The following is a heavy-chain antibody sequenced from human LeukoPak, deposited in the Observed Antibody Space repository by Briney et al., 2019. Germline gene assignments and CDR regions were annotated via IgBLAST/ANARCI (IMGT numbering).Heavy chain of an antibody. J-gene: IGHJ4*02. D-gene: IGHD3-3*01. CDR1: GFTFSSYS. Sequence: GGSLRLSCAASGFTFSSYSMNWVRQAPGKGLEWVSSISSSSSYIYYADSVKGRFTISRDNAKNSLYLQMNSLRAEDTAVYYCERAIYYDFWSGYPNYFDYWGQGTLVTVSS. CDR3: ERAIYYDFWSGYPNYFDY. CDR2: ISSSSSYI. V-gene: IGHV3-21*01.